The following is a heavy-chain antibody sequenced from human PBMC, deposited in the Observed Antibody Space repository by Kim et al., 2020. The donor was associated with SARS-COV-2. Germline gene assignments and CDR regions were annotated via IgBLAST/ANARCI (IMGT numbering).Heavy chain of an antibody. CDR2: ISGDGGST. CDR1: GFTFDDYA. CDR3: AKDIRFGELSDY. Sequence: GGSLRLSCAASGFTFDDYAMHWVRQAPGKGLEWVSLISGDGGSTYYADSVKGRFTISRDNTKNSLYLQMNSLRTEDTALYYYAKDIRFGELSDYWGQGTLVTVSS. D-gene: IGHD3-10*01. J-gene: IGHJ4*02. V-gene: IGHV3-43*02.